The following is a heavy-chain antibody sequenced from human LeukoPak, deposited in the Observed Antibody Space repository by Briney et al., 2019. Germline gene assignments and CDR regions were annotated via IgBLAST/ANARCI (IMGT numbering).Heavy chain of an antibody. V-gene: IGHV1-46*01. CDR3: AKCRVSSSGSADY. D-gene: IGHD6-19*01. CDR1: GYTFTSYY. Sequence: ASVKVSCKASGYTFTSYYMHWVRQAPGQGLEWMGKINPRGGSTTYAQKLQGRVTMTRDTSTSTVYMELSSLRSEDTAVYYCAKCRVSSSGSADYWGQGTLVTVSS. J-gene: IGHJ4*02. CDR2: INPRGGST.